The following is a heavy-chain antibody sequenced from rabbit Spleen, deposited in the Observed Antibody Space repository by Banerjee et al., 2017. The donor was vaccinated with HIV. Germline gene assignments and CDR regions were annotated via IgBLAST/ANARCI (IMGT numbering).Heavy chain of an antibody. CDR1: GFSFSRSYD. D-gene: IGHD3-1*01. Sequence: QEQLEESGGGLVQPEGSLTLTCTASGFSFSRSYDMCWVRQAPGKGLEWIGCIYTGNGHIHYASWVNGRFTISSHNAQNTLYLQLNSLTAADTATYFCVRDTWNFNLWGQGTLVTVS. CDR2: IYTGNGHI. CDR3: VRDTWNFNL. J-gene: IGHJ4*01. V-gene: IGHV1S45*01.